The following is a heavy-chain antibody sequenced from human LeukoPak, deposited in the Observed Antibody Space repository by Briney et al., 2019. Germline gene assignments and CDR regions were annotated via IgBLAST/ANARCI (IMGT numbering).Heavy chain of an antibody. CDR2: ISDSGGTT. Sequence: PGGSLRLSCAASGFTFSSHAMSWVRQAPGKGLEWVSGISDSGGTTKYADSVKGRFTISRDNSKNTLYLQMNSLRAEDTAVYYCAKDKGWGYSTYDFYGMDVWGQGTTVTVSS. CDR3: AKDKGWGYSTYDFYGMDV. J-gene: IGHJ6*02. CDR1: GFTFSSHA. V-gene: IGHV3-23*01. D-gene: IGHD1-26*01.